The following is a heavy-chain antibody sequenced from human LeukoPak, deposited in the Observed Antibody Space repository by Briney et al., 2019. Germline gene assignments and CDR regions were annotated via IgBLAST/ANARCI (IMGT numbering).Heavy chain of an antibody. D-gene: IGHD5-18*01. CDR2: ISSSSSYI. V-gene: IGHV3-21*01. Sequence: GGSLRLSCAASGFTFSSYSMNWVRQAPGKGLEWVSSISSSSSYIYYADSVKGRFTISRDNAKNSLYLQMNSLRAEDTAVYYCARDGRAYSYGLDYWGQGTLVTVSS. J-gene: IGHJ4*02. CDR3: ARDGRAYSYGLDY. CDR1: GFTFSSYS.